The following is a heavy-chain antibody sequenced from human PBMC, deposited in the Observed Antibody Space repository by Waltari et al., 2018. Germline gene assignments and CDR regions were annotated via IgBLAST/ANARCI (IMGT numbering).Heavy chain of an antibody. CDR2: INHSGST. Sequence: QVQLQQWGAGLLKPSETLSLTCAVYGGSFSGYYWSWIRQPPGKGLEWIGEINHSGSTNYNPSLKSRVTISVDTSKNQFSLKLSSVTAADTAVYYCARDGEEGYYYDSSGHEGMDVWGQGTTVTVSS. V-gene: IGHV4-34*01. CDR1: GGSFSGYY. D-gene: IGHD3-22*01. CDR3: ARDGEEGYYYDSSGHEGMDV. J-gene: IGHJ6*02.